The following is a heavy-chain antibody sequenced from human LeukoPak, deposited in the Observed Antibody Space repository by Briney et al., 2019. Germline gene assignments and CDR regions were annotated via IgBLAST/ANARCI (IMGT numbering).Heavy chain of an antibody. CDR1: GGSISPYY. CDR3: AKEGAESFPDAFDI. D-gene: IGHD3-10*01. V-gene: IGHV4-59*01. J-gene: IGHJ3*02. Sequence: SETLSLTCTVSGGSISPYYWSWLRQPPGKGLEWIGYISYSGSTKNNPSLKSRVTISVDTSENQFSLKLTSVTAADTAVYYCAKEGAESFPDAFDIWGQGTMITVSS. CDR2: ISYSGST.